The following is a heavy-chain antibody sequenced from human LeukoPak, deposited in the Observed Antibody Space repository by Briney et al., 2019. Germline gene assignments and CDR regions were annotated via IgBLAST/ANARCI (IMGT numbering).Heavy chain of an antibody. CDR2: INGAGSDT. D-gene: IGHD3-22*01. J-gene: IGHJ3*02. CDR1: GFPFKDYA. V-gene: IGHV3-43*02. Sequence: PGGSLRLSCAASGFPFKDYATHWVRQAPGKGLEWVSVINGAGSDTFYADSVRGRFTISRDNSKNCLYLQMNSLRTEDTALYYCTKEHKSPGYYYTAFDIWGQGTMVTVSS. CDR3: TKEHKSPGYYYTAFDI.